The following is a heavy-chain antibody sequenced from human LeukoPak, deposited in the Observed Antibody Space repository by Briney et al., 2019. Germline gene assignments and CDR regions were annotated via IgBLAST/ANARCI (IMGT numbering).Heavy chain of an antibody. CDR3: ARMDYSSGWYGYYYYGMDV. V-gene: IGHV1-8*01. J-gene: IGHJ6*02. CDR2: MNPNSGNT. D-gene: IGHD6-19*01. CDR1: GYTFTSYD. Sequence: ASVKVSCKASGYTFTSYDINWVRQATGQGLEWMGWMNPNSGNTGYAQKFQGRVTMTRNTSISTAYMELSSLRSEDTAVYYCARMDYSSGWYGYYYYGMDVWGQGTTVTVSS.